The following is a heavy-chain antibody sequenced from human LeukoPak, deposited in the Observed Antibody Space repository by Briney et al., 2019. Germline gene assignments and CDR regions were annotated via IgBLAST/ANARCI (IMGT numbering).Heavy chain of an antibody. CDR3: ANVPRSTVSY. CDR1: EFSFSTNW. J-gene: IGHJ4*02. Sequence: PGGSLRLSCAASEFSFSTNWMHWVRQTPGKGLEWVDELNEDGSVKYYVDSVKGRFTISRDNAKSLLFLQMYNLRTEDTGVYFCANVPRSTVSYWGRGTLVTVSS. CDR2: LNEDGSVK. D-gene: IGHD2-2*01. V-gene: IGHV3-7*01.